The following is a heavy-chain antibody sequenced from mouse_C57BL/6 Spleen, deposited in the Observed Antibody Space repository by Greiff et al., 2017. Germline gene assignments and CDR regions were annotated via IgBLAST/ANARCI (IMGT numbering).Heavy chain of an antibody. D-gene: IGHD2-1*01. CDR2: IYPRSGNT. J-gene: IGHJ4*01. V-gene: IGHV1-81*01. CDR1: GYTFTSYG. CDR3: ASECPIYFGNVGATDY. Sequence: VKLQQSGAELARPGASVKRSCKASGYTFTSYGISWVKQRTGQGLEWIGEIYPRSGNTYYNEKFKGKATLNADKSSSTAYMELRRQTSEDSAVYFCASECPIYFGNVGATDYWGQGTSVTVSA.